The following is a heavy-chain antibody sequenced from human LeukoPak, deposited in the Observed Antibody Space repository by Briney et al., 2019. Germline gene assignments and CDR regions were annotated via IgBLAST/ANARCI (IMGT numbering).Heavy chain of an antibody. CDR2: IYHSGST. D-gene: IGHD4-17*01. Sequence: SETLSLTCAVSGASISSGGYSWSWIRQPPGKGLEWIGYIYHSGSTYYNPSLKSRVTISVDRSKNQFSLKLSSVTAADTAVYYCARIDLGYGDYAHDYWGQGTLVTVSS. V-gene: IGHV4-30-2*01. CDR1: GASISSGGYS. CDR3: ARIDLGYGDYAHDY. J-gene: IGHJ4*02.